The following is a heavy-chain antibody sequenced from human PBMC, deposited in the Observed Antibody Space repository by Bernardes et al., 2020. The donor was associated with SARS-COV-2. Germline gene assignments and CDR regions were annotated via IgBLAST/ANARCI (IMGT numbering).Heavy chain of an antibody. CDR1: GSSFSPYY. CDR3: ARVSPWPDR. D-gene: IGHD5-12*01. CDR2: INHSGST. J-gene: IGHJ5*02. Sequence: TLSLTCAISGSSFSPYYWSWIRQAPGKGLEWIGEINHSGSTNYNPSLNSRVTMSVDMSKYQFFLKLISVTAADTAVYYCARVSPWPDRWGQGTLVTVSS. V-gene: IGHV4-34*01.